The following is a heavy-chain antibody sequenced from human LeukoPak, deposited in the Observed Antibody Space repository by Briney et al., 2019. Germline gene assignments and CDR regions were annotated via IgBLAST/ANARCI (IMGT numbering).Heavy chain of an antibody. Sequence: SETLSLTCTVSGGSISSYYWSWIRQPPGKGLEWIGYIYYSGSTNYNPPLKSRVTISVDTSKNQFSLKLSSVTAADTAVYYCARDVRYYDFWSGYYRTSNWFDPWGQGTLVTVSS. CDR1: GGSISSYY. CDR3: ARDVRYYDFWSGYYRTSNWFDP. J-gene: IGHJ5*02. V-gene: IGHV4-59*01. D-gene: IGHD3-3*01. CDR2: IYYSGST.